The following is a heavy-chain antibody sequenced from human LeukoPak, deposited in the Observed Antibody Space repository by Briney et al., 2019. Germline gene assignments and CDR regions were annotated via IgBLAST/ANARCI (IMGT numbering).Heavy chain of an antibody. J-gene: IGHJ6*03. Sequence: TGGSLRLSCAPSGFTVSTYYMSWVRQAPGKGLEWVSVIYSRGFTYYADSVKGRFTISRDNSKNTLYLQMNSLKASDTAMYYCARWAPYSADYYYYMDVWGKGTTVTVSS. V-gene: IGHV3-53*01. CDR3: ARWAPYSADYYYYMDV. CDR1: GFTVSTYY. CDR2: IYSRGFT. D-gene: IGHD2-15*01.